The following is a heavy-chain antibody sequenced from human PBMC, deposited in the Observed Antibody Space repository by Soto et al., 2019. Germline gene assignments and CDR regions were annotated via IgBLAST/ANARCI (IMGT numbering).Heavy chain of an antibody. CDR1: GYTFTRHW. V-gene: IGHV5-51*01. CDR2: IYPGDSDT. J-gene: IGHJ5*02. Sequence: GESLKISCKGSGYTFTRHWIGWVRQMPGKGLEWLGIIYPGDSDTRYSPSFQGQVTFSADKSISTAYLQWSSLKASDTAMYYCVRVGLVGPTSLSNAWFDPWGQGTLVTVSS. D-gene: IGHD1-26*01. CDR3: VRVGLVGPTSLSNAWFDP.